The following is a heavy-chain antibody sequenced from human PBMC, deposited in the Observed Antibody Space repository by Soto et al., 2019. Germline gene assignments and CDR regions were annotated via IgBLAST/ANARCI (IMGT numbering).Heavy chain of an antibody. Sequence: EVQLLESGGGLVQPGGSLRLSCAASGFTFSGFAMNWVRQPPGTGLEWVSSVDYTGSYTFYAASVKGRFIISRDNSKNMVYLELSSLRGEVTGAYYCGIRSGGFSEFDYWGQGTLVIVSS. CDR1: GFTFSGFA. V-gene: IGHV3-23*01. CDR3: GIRSGGFSEFDY. J-gene: IGHJ4*02. D-gene: IGHD1-20*01. CDR2: VDYTGSYT.